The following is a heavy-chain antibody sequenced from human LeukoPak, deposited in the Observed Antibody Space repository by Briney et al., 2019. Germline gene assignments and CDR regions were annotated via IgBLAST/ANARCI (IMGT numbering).Heavy chain of an antibody. D-gene: IGHD6-13*01. V-gene: IGHV1-2*02. Sequence: ASVKVSCKASGYTFTGYYMHWVRQAPGQGLEWMGWINPNSGGTNYAQKFQGRVTMTRDTSISTAYMELSRLRSDDTAVYYCARADPGIAAPFSYWGQGTLVTVSP. CDR2: INPNSGGT. J-gene: IGHJ4*02. CDR3: ARADPGIAAPFSY. CDR1: GYTFTGYY.